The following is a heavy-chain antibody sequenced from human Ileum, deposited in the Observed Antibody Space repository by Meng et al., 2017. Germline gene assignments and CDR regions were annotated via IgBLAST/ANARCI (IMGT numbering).Heavy chain of an antibody. J-gene: IGHJ4*02. Sequence: GWSWGGLGQAGGSLRLSWIASGLTCTSYHMDWVRQAPGKGLEWVGRGRRARDRHSTVFGASVNGRFTISRDDSTNSVFLQLNSLTVEDTAVYYCTRGLLGVCGGQDCSRWDSWGQGTLVTVSS. V-gene: IGHV3-72*01. CDR1: GLTCTSYH. CDR3: TRGLLGVCGGQDCSRWDS. CDR2: GRRARDRHST. D-gene: IGHD2-21*01.